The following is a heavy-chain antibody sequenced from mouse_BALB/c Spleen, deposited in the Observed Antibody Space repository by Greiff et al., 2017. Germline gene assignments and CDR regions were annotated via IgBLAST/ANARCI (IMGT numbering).Heavy chain of an antibody. CDR1: GYTFTSYV. Sequence: VQLKESGPELVKPGASVKMSCKASGYTFTSYVMHWVKQKPGQGLEWIGYINPYNDGTKYNEKFKGKATLTSDKSSSTAYMELSSLTSEDSAVYYCAKGTWGDAMDYWGQGTSVTVSS. J-gene: IGHJ4*01. CDR3: AKGTWGDAMDY. V-gene: IGHV1-14*01. CDR2: INPYNDGT.